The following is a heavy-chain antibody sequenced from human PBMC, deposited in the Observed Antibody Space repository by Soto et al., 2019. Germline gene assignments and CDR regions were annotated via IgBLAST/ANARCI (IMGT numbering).Heavy chain of an antibody. D-gene: IGHD3-22*01. CDR3: VCPLPRYYDSNGRDAFET. V-gene: IGHV4-39*07. CDR2: IYYSGST. J-gene: IGHJ3*02. Sequence: KGLEWIGSIYYSGSTYYNPSLKSRVTISVDTSKNQFSLKLSSVTAADTAVYYCVCPLPRYYDSNGRDAFETCGQGTMVT.